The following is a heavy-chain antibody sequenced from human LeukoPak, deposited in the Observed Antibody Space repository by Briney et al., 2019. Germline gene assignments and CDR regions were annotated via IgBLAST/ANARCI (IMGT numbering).Heavy chain of an antibody. D-gene: IGHD5-24*01. CDR1: GFTFSTYW. V-gene: IGHV3-74*01. CDR2: INSDGSIT. CDR3: AREENDFDI. Sequence: GGSLRLSCGASGFTFSTYWMHWVRQAPGKGLVWVSHINSDGSITNYADSVKGRFTISRDNAKNTLYLQMNSLTADDTAVYYCAREENDFDIWGQGSMVTVSS. J-gene: IGHJ3*02.